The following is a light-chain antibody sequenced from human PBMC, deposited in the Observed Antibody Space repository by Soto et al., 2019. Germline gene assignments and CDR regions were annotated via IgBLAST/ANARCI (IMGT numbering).Light chain of an antibody. CDR1: QSVNRN. CDR3: QQYNNWPQT. V-gene: IGKV3-15*01. J-gene: IGKJ1*01. Sequence: EIVMTQSPATRSVSPGERASLSCRASQSVNRNLAWYLQKPGQAPRLLIVGPSTRATGVPGRFSGSGSGKEFTLTISSLQTEHFAVYYCQQYNNWPQTFGQGTKVDIK. CDR2: GPS.